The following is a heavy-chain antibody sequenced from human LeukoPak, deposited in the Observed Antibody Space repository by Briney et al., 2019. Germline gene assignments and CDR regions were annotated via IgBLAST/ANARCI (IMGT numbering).Heavy chain of an antibody. Sequence: PGGSLRLSCAASGFTFSTYEMNWVRQAPGKGLEWVSYIASSDRTRTYADSVKGRFTISRDNAKNSLYLEMNSLRAEDTALYYCAREIVSAVAGNFDYGGQGTLVTVSA. CDR1: GFTFSTYE. J-gene: IGHJ4*02. CDR2: IASSDRTR. CDR3: AREIVSAVAGNFDY. D-gene: IGHD6-19*01. V-gene: IGHV3-48*03.